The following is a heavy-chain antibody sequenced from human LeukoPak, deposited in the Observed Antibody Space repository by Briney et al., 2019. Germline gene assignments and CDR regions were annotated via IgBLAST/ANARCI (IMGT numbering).Heavy chain of an antibody. J-gene: IGHJ4*02. D-gene: IGHD5-12*01. CDR2: LHADGNEK. CDR3: ARGGYSFDY. V-gene: IGHV3-7*01. CDR1: GSTFSSYA. Sequence: GGSLRLSCAASGSTFSSYAMSWVRQAPGKGLEWVARLHADGNEKYFVHSVKGRFTVSRDNAKNSLYLQMNSLRVEDTAVYYCARGGYSFDYLGQGTLVTVSS.